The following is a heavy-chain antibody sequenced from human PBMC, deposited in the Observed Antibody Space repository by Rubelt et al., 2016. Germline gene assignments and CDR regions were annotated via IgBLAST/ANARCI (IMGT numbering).Heavy chain of an antibody. D-gene: IGHD6-6*01. CDR2: ISGSGGST. V-gene: IGHV3-23*01. Sequence: VSAISGSGGSTYYADSVKGRFTISRDNSKNTLHLQMNSLRAEDTAVYYCAKDEAYSSSSYFLDYWGQGTLVTVSS. J-gene: IGHJ4*02. CDR3: AKDEAYSSSSYFLDY.